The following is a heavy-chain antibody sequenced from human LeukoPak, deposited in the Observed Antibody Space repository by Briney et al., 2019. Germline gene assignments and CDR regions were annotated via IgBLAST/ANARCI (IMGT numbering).Heavy chain of an antibody. J-gene: IGHJ4*02. CDR3: ARPNRYSSSSLDY. CDR2: IYYSGST. V-gene: IGHV4-39*01. D-gene: IGHD6-6*01. CDR1: GGSISSSSYY. Sequence: PSETLSLTCTVSGGSISSSSYYWGWIRQPPGKGLEWIGSIYYSGSTYYNPSLKSRVTISVDTSKNQFSLKLSSVTAADTAVYYCARPNRYSSSSLDYWGQGTLVTVSS.